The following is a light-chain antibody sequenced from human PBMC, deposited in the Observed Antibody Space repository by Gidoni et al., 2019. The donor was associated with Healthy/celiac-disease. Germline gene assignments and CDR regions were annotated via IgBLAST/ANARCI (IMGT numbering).Light chain of an antibody. J-gene: IGKJ4*01. CDR3: QQSYSTPLT. Sequence: DIQMTQSPSSLSASVGDRVTITCRASQSISSNLNGYQQKPGKAPKLLIYAASSLQSGVPSRFSGSGSGTDFTLTISSLQPKEFATFYCQQSYSTPLTFGGGTKVEIK. CDR1: QSISSN. V-gene: IGKV1-39*01. CDR2: AAS.